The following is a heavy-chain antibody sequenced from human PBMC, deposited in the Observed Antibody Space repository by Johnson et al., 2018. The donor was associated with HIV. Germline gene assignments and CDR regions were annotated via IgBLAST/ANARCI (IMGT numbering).Heavy chain of an antibody. Sequence: VQLVESGGGLVQPGGSLRLSCAASGFTFSSYWMSWVRQAPGKGLEWVATIKQHGSEKYYVDSVKGRFTISRDNAKNSLYLQMNRLRAEDTAVYYCAREWLYGFDIWGQGTMVTVSS. CDR1: GFTFSSYW. J-gene: IGHJ3*02. CDR2: IKQHGSEK. D-gene: IGHD5-24*01. V-gene: IGHV3-7*03. CDR3: AREWLYGFDI.